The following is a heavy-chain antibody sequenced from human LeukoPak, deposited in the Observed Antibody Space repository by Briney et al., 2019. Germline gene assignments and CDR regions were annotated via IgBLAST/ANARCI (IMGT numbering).Heavy chain of an antibody. CDR3: ARVAIVVVIEPPFDY. V-gene: IGHV1-69*13. J-gene: IGHJ4*02. Sequence: ASVKVSCKASGGTFSSYAISWVRQAPGQGLEWMGGIIPIFGTANYAQKFQGRVTITADESTSTAYMELSSLRSEDTAVYYCARVAIVVVIEPPFDYWGQGTLVTVSS. CDR2: IIPIFGTA. D-gene: IGHD3-22*01. CDR1: GGTFSSYA.